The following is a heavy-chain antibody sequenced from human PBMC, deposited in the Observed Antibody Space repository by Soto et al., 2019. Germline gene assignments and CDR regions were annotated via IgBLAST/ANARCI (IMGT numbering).Heavy chain of an antibody. CDR2: IYHSGST. CDR3: ARRITMVRGVPLFHDY. CDR1: GYSISSGYY. D-gene: IGHD3-10*01. V-gene: IGHV4-38-2*01. Sequence: SETLSLTCAVSGYSISSGYYWGWIRQPPGKGLEWIGSIYHSGSTYYNPSLKSRVTISVDTSKNQFSLKLSSVTAADTAVYYCARRITMVRGVPLFHDYWGQGTLVTVSS. J-gene: IGHJ4*02.